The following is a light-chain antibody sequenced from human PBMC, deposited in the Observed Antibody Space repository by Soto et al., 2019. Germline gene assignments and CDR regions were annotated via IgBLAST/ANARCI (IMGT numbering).Light chain of an antibody. CDR1: QSVSSY. Sequence: ETVLTQSPATLSLSPGESATLSCRASQSVSSYLAWYQQKPGQAPRLLIYDASNRATGIPARFSGSGSGTDFTLTISNLEPEDFAVYYCQQRSTWLTFGGGTKVEIK. CDR3: QQRSTWLT. V-gene: IGKV3-11*01. J-gene: IGKJ4*01. CDR2: DAS.